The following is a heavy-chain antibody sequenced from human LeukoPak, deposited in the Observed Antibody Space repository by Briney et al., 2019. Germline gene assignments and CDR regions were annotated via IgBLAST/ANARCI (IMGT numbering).Heavy chain of an antibody. D-gene: IGHD4-17*01. CDR3: ASSPTDYGDYGGNWFDP. Sequence: SETLSLTCAVYGGSFSGYYWSWIRQPPGKGLEWIGEINHSGSTNYNPSLKSRVTISVDTSKNQFSLKLSSVTAADTAVYYCASSPTDYGDYGGNWFDPWGQGTLVTVSS. CDR1: GGSFSGYY. V-gene: IGHV4-34*01. CDR2: INHSGST. J-gene: IGHJ5*02.